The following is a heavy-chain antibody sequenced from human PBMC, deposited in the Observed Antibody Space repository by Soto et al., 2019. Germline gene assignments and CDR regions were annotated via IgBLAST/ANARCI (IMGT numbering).Heavy chain of an antibody. Sequence: EMQLVESGGGLVQPGGSLRLSCAASAFIFSNYEMNWVRQAPGKGLEWVSYISANGGTMYYADSLKGRFTISRDNAQNSLYLQMNSLRAEDTALYHCARGLTGTYYYYGMDVWGQGTPVTVSS. V-gene: IGHV3-48*03. D-gene: IGHD1-20*01. J-gene: IGHJ6*02. CDR1: AFIFSNYE. CDR2: ISANGGTM. CDR3: ARGLTGTYYYYGMDV.